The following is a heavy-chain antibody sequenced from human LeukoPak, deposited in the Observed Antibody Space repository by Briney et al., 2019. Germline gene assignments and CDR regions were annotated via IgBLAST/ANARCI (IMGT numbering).Heavy chain of an antibody. J-gene: IGHJ4*02. CDR1: GYNLTSYY. CDR2: ISAYNGNT. D-gene: IGHD5-18*01. Sequence: ASVEGSCQGFGYNLTSYYIDRGRQGPGQGVEGVGWISAYNGNTNYAQKLQGRVTMTTDESTSTAYMELSSLRSEDTAVYYCARSERSGYSYGYEDYWGQGTLVTVSS. V-gene: IGHV1-18*04. CDR3: ARSERSGYSYGYEDY.